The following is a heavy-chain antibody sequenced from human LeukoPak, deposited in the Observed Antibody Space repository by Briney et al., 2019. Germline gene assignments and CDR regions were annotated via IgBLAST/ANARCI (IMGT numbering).Heavy chain of an antibody. D-gene: IGHD6-19*01. Sequence: QSGGSLRLSCAASGFIFTSYSMNWVRQAPGKGLEWVAVISYDGSNKYYADSVKGRFTISRDNSKNTLYLQMNSLRAEDTAVYYCARGSGIAVAPTSAGGIDYWGQGTLVTVSS. CDR2: ISYDGSNK. CDR1: GFIFTSYS. CDR3: ARGSGIAVAPTSAGGIDY. V-gene: IGHV3-30*03. J-gene: IGHJ4*02.